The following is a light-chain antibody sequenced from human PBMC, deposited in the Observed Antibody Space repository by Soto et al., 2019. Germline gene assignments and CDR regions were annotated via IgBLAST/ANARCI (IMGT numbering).Light chain of an antibody. J-gene: IGLJ7*01. Sequence: QSVLTQPPSASGTPGQRVTISCSGSSSNIGSNTVNWYQQLPGTAPKLLIYRNNQRPSGGPDRFSGSKSGTSAPLAISGLQSEDDADYYCAAWDDSVTGWVFGGGTQLTGL. V-gene: IGLV1-44*01. CDR3: AAWDDSVTGWV. CDR1: SSNIGSNT. CDR2: RNN.